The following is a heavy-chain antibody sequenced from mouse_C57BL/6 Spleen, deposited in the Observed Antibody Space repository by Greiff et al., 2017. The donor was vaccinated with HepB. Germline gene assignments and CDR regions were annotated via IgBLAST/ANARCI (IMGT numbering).Heavy chain of an antibody. J-gene: IGHJ3*01. V-gene: IGHV5-17*01. CDR3: ARGVTTPFAY. CDR2: ISSGSSTI. D-gene: IGHD2-2*01. Sequence: EVQLVESGGGLVKPGGSLKLSFAASGFTFSDYGMHWVRQAPEKGLEWVAYISSGSSTIYYADTVKGRFTISRDNAKNTLFLQMTSLRSEDTAMYYCARGVTTPFAYWGQGTLVTVSA. CDR1: GFTFSDYG.